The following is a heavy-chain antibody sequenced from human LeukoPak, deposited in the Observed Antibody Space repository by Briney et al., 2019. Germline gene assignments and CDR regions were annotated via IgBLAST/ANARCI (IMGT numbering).Heavy chain of an antibody. Sequence: GGSLRLSCAASGFTFSSYSMNWVRQAPGKGLEWVSYISGGSSIMYYADSVKGRFTISRDNAKNSLYLQMNSQRDADTAVYYCARGPDGSGTNAFDVWGQGTMVTVSS. CDR2: ISGGSSIM. D-gene: IGHD3-10*01. CDR1: GFTFSSYS. V-gene: IGHV3-48*02. CDR3: ARGPDGSGTNAFDV. J-gene: IGHJ3*01.